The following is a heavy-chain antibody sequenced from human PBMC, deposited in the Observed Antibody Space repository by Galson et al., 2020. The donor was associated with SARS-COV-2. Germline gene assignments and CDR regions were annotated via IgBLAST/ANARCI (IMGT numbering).Heavy chain of an antibody. Sequence: GESLKISCKGSGYSFTSYWIGWVRQMPGKGLEWMGSIYPGDSDTRYSPSFQGQVTISADKSISTAYLQWSSLKASDTAMYYCARRTSQYSSGWYYYGMDVWGQGTTVTVSS. V-gene: IGHV5-51*01. D-gene: IGHD6-19*01. CDR2: IYPGDSDT. CDR1: GYSFTSYW. J-gene: IGHJ6*02. CDR3: ARRTSQYSSGWYYYGMDV.